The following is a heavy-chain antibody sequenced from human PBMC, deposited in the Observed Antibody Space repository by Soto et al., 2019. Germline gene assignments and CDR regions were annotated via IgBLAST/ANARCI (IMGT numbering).Heavy chain of an antibody. CDR3: ARGGRWELLLGGAY. D-gene: IGHD1-26*01. Sequence: QVQLVESGGGLVKPGGSLRLSCAASGFTFSDYYMSWIRQAPGKGLEWVSYISSSSSYTNYADSVKGRFTISRDNAKNSLYLKMSRLRAADMAVYYCARGGRWELLLGGAYWGQGTLVTVSS. V-gene: IGHV3-11*06. CDR1: GFTFSDYY. CDR2: ISSSSSYT. J-gene: IGHJ4*02.